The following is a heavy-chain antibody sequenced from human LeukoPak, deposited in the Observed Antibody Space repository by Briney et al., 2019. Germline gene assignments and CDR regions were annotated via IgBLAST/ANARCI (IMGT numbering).Heavy chain of an antibody. V-gene: IGHV3-74*01. CDR3: ASGEGPVDI. Sequence: GGSLRLSCPASGFTFSSYWMHWVRQPPGKGLVWVSRINTDGSSTSYADSVKGRFTISRDNAKNTLYLQMNSLRAEDTAVYYCASGEGPVDIWGQGTMVTVSS. D-gene: IGHD3-10*01. CDR2: INTDGSST. CDR1: GFTFSSYW. J-gene: IGHJ3*02.